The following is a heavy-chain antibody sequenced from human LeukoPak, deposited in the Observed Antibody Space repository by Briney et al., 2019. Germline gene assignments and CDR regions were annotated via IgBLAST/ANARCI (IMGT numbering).Heavy chain of an antibody. J-gene: IGHJ4*02. CDR2: ISTKTNNYAT. D-gene: IGHD6-19*01. V-gene: IGHV3-73*01. Sequence: GGSLKLSCAASGFIFSGSDMHWVRQASRKGLEWVGRISTKTNNYATAYGASVRGRFTISRDDSQNTAYLQMSSLKIDDTAVYYCTTYRSGHFWGQGTLVTVSS. CDR3: TTYRSGHF. CDR1: GFIFSGSD.